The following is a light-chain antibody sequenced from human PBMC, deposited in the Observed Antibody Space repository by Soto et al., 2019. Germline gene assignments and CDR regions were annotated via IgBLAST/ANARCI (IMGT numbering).Light chain of an antibody. J-gene: IGKJ1*01. Sequence: DIQMTQSPSTLSASVGDRLTITCRASQSISSWLAWYQQKPGKAPKLLIYDASSLESGVPSRFSGSGSGTEFTLTISSXQPDDFATYHCQQYNSYPWTFGQGTKVDIK. CDR2: DAS. CDR1: QSISSW. V-gene: IGKV1-5*01. CDR3: QQYNSYPWT.